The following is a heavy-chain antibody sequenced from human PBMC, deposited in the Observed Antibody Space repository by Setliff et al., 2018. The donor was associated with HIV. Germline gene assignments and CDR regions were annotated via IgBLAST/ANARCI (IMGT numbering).Heavy chain of an antibody. CDR1: GGSISSSNYY. D-gene: IGHD6-13*01. V-gene: IGHV4-39*07. CDR2: IYHSGST. Sequence: SETLSLTCTVSGGSISSSNYYWGWIRQPPGKGLEWIGNIYHSGSTYYNPSLKSRVTISVDTSKNRFSLKLSSVTAADTAVYYCARLPDINSWPFDYWARGTLVTVS. CDR3: ARLPDINSWPFDY. J-gene: IGHJ4*02.